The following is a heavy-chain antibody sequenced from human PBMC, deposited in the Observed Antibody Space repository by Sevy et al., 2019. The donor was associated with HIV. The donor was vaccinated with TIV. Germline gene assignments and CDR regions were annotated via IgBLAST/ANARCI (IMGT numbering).Heavy chain of an antibody. Sequence: GGSLRLSCAASGFIFNDYWMHWVRQAPGKGLEWVANINEDGNKQYYVDSVKGRFTISRDNAKSSVFLEMNSLTVDDAAVYYCARAIGAPGSFWGQGTLVTVSS. CDR3: ARAIGAPGSF. CDR2: INEDGNKQ. D-gene: IGHD6-13*01. CDR1: GFIFNDYW. J-gene: IGHJ4*02. V-gene: IGHV3-7*03.